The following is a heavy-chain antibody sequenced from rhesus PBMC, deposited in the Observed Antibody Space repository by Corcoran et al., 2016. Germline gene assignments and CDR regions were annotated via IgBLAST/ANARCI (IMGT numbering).Heavy chain of an antibody. CDR1: GDSVSSNNW. CDR3: ARRGYYNSGYYFDH. D-gene: IGHD3-28*01. J-gene: IGHJ4*01. Sequence: QVQLQESGPGLVKPSETLSLTCAVSGDSVSSNNWWSWIRQPPGKGLEWIGYISGTTSNTYYTPSLESLVTISADTSKNQFSLKLKSVTAADTAVFYCARRGYYNSGYYFDHWGQGVLVTVPS. CDR2: ISGTTSNT. V-gene: IGHV4-65*01.